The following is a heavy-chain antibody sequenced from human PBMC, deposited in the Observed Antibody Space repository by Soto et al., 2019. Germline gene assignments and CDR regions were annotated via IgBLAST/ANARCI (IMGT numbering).Heavy chain of an antibody. CDR1: VDSFTNYW. V-gene: IGHV5-51*01. CDR2: IHPGDSES. J-gene: IGHJ6*02. CDR3: ARQIGHYGLDV. Sequence: GESLKISCKVSVDSFTNYWIAWVRQTPGKGLEWMGIIHPGDSESRYNPSSQGQVTISADKSITTAYLQWSSLRASDAAMYYCARQIGHYGLDVWGQGTTVTVSS.